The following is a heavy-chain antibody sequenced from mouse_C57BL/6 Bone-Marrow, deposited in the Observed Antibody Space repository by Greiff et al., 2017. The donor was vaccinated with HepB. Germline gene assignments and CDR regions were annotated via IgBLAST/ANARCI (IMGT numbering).Heavy chain of an antibody. J-gene: IGHJ2*01. CDR2: IRNKANGYTT. CDR3: ARYAYGSLDY. CDR1: GFTFTDYY. V-gene: IGHV7-3*01. Sequence: EVKLMEFGGGLVQPGGSLSLSCAASGFTFTDYYMSWVRQPPGKALEWLGFIRNKANGYTTEYSASVKGRFTISRDNSQSILYLQMNALRAEDSATYYCARYAYGSLDYWGQGTTLTVSS. D-gene: IGHD1-1*01.